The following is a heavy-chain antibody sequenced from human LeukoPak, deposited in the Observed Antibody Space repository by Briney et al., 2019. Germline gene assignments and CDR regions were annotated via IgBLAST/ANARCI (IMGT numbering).Heavy chain of an antibody. CDR1: GYTFTSYG. D-gene: IGHD3-22*01. V-gene: IGHV1-2*02. CDR3: ARDKSITMIVVVPPFDY. CDR2: INPNSGGT. J-gene: IGHJ4*02. Sequence: ASVKVSCKASGYTFTSYGISWVRQAPGQGLEWMGWINPNSGGTNYAQKFQGRVTMTRDTSISTAYMELSRLRSDDTAVYYCARDKSITMIVVVPPFDYWGQGTLVTVSS.